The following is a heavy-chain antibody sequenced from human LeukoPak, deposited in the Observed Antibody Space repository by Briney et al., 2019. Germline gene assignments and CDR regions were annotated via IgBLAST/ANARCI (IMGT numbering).Heavy chain of an antibody. D-gene: IGHD3-10*01. CDR1: GYTLTELS. J-gene: IGHJ4*02. V-gene: IGHV1-24*01. Sequence: ASVKVPCKVSGYTLTELSMHWVRQAPGKGLEWMGGFDPEDGETIYAQKFQGRVTMTEDTSTDTAYMELSSLRSEDTAVYYCATHGSGSYYQPYWGQGTLVTVSS. CDR3: ATHGSGSYYQPY. CDR2: FDPEDGET.